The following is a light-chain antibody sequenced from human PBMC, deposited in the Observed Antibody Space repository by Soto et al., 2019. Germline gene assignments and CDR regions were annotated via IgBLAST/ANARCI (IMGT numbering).Light chain of an antibody. V-gene: IGKV1-5*01. CDR2: DAS. Sequence: DIPMTQSPSALSASVGDRVTITCRASQSISSWLAWYQQKPGKAPKLLIYDASNLGSGVPSRFSGSGSGTEFTLTISSLQPDDFATYYCQQYNSYRTFGQGTKVDI. CDR1: QSISSW. CDR3: QQYNSYRT. J-gene: IGKJ1*01.